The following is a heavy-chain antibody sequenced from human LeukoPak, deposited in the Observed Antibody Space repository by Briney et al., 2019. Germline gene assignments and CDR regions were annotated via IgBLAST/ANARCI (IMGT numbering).Heavy chain of an antibody. CDR1: GFTFDDYA. D-gene: IGHD4-17*01. Sequence: PGRSLRLSCAASGFTFDDYAMHWVRQAPGKGLEWVSGLSWNSGSIGYADSVKGRFTISRDNAKNSLYLQMNSLRAEDTALYYCAKDRGPVTYYFDYWGQGTLVTVSS. V-gene: IGHV3-9*01. J-gene: IGHJ4*02. CDR3: AKDRGPVTYYFDY. CDR2: LSWNSGSI.